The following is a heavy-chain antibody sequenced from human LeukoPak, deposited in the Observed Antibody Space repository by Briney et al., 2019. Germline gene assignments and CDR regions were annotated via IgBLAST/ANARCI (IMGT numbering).Heavy chain of an antibody. CDR1: GGSISSGSYY. CDR2: IYTSGST. J-gene: IGHJ4*02. V-gene: IGHV4-61*02. Sequence: SETLSLTCTVSGGSISSGSYYWSWIRQPAGKGLEWIGRIYTSGSTNYNPSLKSRVTISVDTSKNQFSLKLSSVTAADTAVYYCARFDSSGLYYFDYWGQGTLVTVSS. CDR3: ARFDSSGLYYFDY. D-gene: IGHD6-19*01.